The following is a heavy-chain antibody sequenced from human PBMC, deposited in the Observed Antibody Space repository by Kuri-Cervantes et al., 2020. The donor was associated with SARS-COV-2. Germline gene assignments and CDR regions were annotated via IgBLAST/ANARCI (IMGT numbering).Heavy chain of an antibody. Sequence: GGSLRLSCAASGFTFSSYAMGWVRQAPGKGLEWVSAISGSGASTYYADSVKGRFTISRDNAKNSLYLQMNSLRAEDTAVYYCARENGIAVAGTGWYFYFDYWGQGTLVTVSS. CDR2: ISGSGAST. V-gene: IGHV3-23*01. J-gene: IGHJ4*02. CDR3: ARENGIAVAGTGWYFYFDY. D-gene: IGHD6-19*01. CDR1: GFTFSSYA.